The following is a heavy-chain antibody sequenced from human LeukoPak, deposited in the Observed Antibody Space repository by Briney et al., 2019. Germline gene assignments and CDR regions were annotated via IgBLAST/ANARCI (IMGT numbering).Heavy chain of an antibody. Sequence: ASVKVSCKASGYTFTSYYMHWVRQAPGQGLEWMGWINPNSGGTNYAQKFQGRVTMTRDTSISTAYMELSRLRSDDTAVYYCARVQSRDGYGGYGMDVWGQGTTVTVSS. D-gene: IGHD5-18*01. CDR1: GYTFTSYY. CDR3: ARVQSRDGYGGYGMDV. J-gene: IGHJ6*02. CDR2: INPNSGGT. V-gene: IGHV1-2*02.